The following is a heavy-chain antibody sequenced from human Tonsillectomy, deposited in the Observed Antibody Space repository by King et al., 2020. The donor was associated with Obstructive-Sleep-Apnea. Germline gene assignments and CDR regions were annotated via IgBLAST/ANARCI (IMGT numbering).Heavy chain of an antibody. CDR1: SGSISSGVYY. CDR3: ARYNSGYDSHPFDY. Sequence: QLQESGPGLVKPSQTLSLTCTVSSGSISSGVYYWSWIRQHPGKGLEWIGYIYYSGSTYYNPSLKSRLTISVDTSKNLFSLKLSSVTAAETAVYYCARYNSGYDSHPFDYWGQGTLVTVSS. CDR2: IYYSGST. D-gene: IGHD5-12*01. V-gene: IGHV4-31*03. J-gene: IGHJ4*02.